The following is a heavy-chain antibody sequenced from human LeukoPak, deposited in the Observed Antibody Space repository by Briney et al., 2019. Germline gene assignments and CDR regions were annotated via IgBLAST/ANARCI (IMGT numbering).Heavy chain of an antibody. Sequence: SETLSLTCTVSGGSISSGGYYWSWIRQHPGKGLEWIGYIYYSGSTYYNPSLKSRVTISVDTSKNQFSLKLSSVTAADTAVYYCARILPAADGWFDPWGQGTLVTVSS. V-gene: IGHV4-31*03. D-gene: IGHD2-2*01. CDR3: ARILPAADGWFDP. CDR2: IYYSGST. CDR1: GGSISSGGYY. J-gene: IGHJ5*02.